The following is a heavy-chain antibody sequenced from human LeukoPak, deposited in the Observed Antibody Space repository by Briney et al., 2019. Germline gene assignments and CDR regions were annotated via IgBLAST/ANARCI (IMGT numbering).Heavy chain of an antibody. CDR3: ARGTSLPYYCYYMDV. Sequence: SETLSLTCAVYGGSFSGYYWSWFRQHPPKGLQWLGKINHSGSTNYNPSLKSRVTISVDTSKNQFSLKLSSVTAADTAVYYWARGTSLPYYCYYMDVWGKGTTVTVSS. CDR1: GGSFSGYY. CDR2: INHSGST. D-gene: IGHD6-6*01. J-gene: IGHJ6*03. V-gene: IGHV4-34*01.